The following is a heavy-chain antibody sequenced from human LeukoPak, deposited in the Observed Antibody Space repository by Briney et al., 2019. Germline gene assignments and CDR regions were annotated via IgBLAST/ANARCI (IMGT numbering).Heavy chain of an antibody. J-gene: IGHJ4*02. CDR2: INKDGSEQ. V-gene: IGHV3-7*05. CDR1: GFTFSSHW. CDR3: ARAGNLDC. Sequence: GGSLRLSCVGSGFTFSSHWMSWIRQAPGKGLEWVAIINKDGSEQYYADSVKGRFTISRDNAKNSVYLQMDSLRAEDTAVHYCARAGNLDCWGQGTLVTVSS.